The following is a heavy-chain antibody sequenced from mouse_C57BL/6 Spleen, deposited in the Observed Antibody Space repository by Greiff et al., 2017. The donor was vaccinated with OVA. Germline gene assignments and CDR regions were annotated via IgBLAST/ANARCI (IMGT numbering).Heavy chain of an antibody. CDR1: GFTFSDYG. D-gene: IGHD4-1*01. Sequence: EVKLEESGGGLVKPGGSLKLSCAASGFTFSDYGMHWVRQAPEKGLEWVAYISSGSSTIYYADTVKGRFTISRDNAKNTLFLQMTSLRSEDTAMYYCARPLTGSFDYWGQGTTLTVSS. CDR2: ISSGSSTI. CDR3: ARPLTGSFDY. J-gene: IGHJ2*01. V-gene: IGHV5-17*01.